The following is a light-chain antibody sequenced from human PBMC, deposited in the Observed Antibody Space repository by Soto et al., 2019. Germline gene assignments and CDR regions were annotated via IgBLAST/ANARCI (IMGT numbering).Light chain of an antibody. V-gene: IGKV3-20*01. CDR3: QQYGSSSIT. Sequence: EHVLTQSPGTLSLSPGERATLSCRASQSVSSSYLAWYQQKPGQAPRLLIYGASSRATGIPDRFSDSGSGTDFTLTISRLEPEDFAVYYCQQYGSSSITFGQGTRLEVK. J-gene: IGKJ5*01. CDR2: GAS. CDR1: QSVSSSY.